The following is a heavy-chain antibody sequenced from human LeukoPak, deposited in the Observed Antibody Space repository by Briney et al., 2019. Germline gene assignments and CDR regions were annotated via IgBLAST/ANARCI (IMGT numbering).Heavy chain of an antibody. CDR3: ARDGEKVITNWRGGVKRTVTDYYGMNV. J-gene: IGHJ6*02. Sequence: GGSLRLTSGACRLTVNINHMRWVRQAPGKGLEWVSITYSDGTTYYADSVKGRFTISRDNSRNTLYVQMNSLRAEDTAVYFCARDGEKVITNWRGGVKRTVTDYYGMNVWGQGTTVTVSS. V-gene: IGHV3-53*01. CDR2: TYSDGTT. CDR1: RLTVNINH. D-gene: IGHD3-16*01.